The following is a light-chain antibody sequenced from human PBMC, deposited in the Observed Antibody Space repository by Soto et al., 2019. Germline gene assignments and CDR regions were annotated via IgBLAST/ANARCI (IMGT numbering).Light chain of an antibody. CDR2: GNS. Sequence: QSVLTQPPSVSGAPGQRVTISCTGSSSNIGAGYDVHWYQQLPGTAPKLLIYGNSNRPSGVPDRFSGSKSGTSASLAITGLRAEDEADYYCLSYDSSLSGWVFGGGTKLTVL. J-gene: IGLJ3*02. V-gene: IGLV1-40*01. CDR1: SSNIGAGYD. CDR3: LSYDSSLSGWV.